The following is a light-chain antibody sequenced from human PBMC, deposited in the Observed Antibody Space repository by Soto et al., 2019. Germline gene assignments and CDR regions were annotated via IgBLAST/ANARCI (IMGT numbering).Light chain of an antibody. CDR3: QQSYTTPWT. Sequence: EIQLTQSPSSLPDLVGDGVSITCRPGKSISSYLNWYQQGPGKAPHLLIYAASSLQSGVPSRFSGSGSGTDFTLTISSLQHEDFASYSCQQSYTTPWTLGQGTTVDIK. V-gene: IGKV1-39*01. CDR1: KSISSY. J-gene: IGKJ1*01. CDR2: AAS.